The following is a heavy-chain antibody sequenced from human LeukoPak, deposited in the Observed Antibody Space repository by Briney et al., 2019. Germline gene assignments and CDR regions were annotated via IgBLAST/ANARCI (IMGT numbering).Heavy chain of an antibody. CDR2: ISYDGSNK. Sequence: GGSLRLSCAASGFTFSSYGMHWVRQALGKGLEWVAVISYDGSNKYYADSVKGRFTISRDNSKNTPYLQMNSLRAEDTAVYYCAKARGIFGSYLPFDYWGQGTLVTVSS. V-gene: IGHV3-30*18. CDR1: GFTFSSYG. CDR3: AKARGIFGSYLPFDY. D-gene: IGHD1-26*01. J-gene: IGHJ4*02.